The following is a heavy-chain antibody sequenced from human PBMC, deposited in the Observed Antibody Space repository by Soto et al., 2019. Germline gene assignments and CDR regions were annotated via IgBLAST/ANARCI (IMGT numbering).Heavy chain of an antibody. CDR1: GDSVSSGTYY. J-gene: IGHJ5*01. CDR2: IYFTGAT. CDR3: ATHRRSSSWLDS. V-gene: IGHV4-61*01. Sequence: QVHLQESGPGLVKPSETLSLTCSVSGDSVSSGTYYWSWIRQPPGKGLEWIGYIYFTGATNHNPSLQSRVTMSRDTSKNQFSLRLNSVTAADTAVYYCATHRRSSSWLDSWGQGALVTVSS. D-gene: IGHD2-2*01.